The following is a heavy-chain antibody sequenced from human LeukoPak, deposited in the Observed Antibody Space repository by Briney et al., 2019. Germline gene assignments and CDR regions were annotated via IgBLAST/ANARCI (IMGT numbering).Heavy chain of an antibody. V-gene: IGHV3-21*01. CDR3: AREDYYDSSGYSNFDY. CDR2: ISSSSSYI. D-gene: IGHD3-22*01. Sequence: GGSLRLSCAASGFTFSSYSMNWVRRAPGKGLEWVSSISSSSSYIYYADSVKGRFTISRDNAKNSLYLQMNSLRAEDTAVYYCAREDYYDSSGYSNFDYWGQGTLVTVSS. CDR1: GFTFSSYS. J-gene: IGHJ4*02.